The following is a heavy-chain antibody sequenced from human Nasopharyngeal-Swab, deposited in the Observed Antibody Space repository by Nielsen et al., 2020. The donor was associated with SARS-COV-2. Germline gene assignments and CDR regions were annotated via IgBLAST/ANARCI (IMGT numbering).Heavy chain of an antibody. Sequence: SETLSLTCTVSGGSISSGDYYWSWIRQPPGKGLEWIGEINHSGSTNYNPSLKSRVTISVDTSKNQFSLKLSSVTAADTAVYYCARVVPAAIGNWYFDLWGRGTLVTVSS. J-gene: IGHJ2*01. CDR1: GGSISSGDYY. CDR3: ARVVPAAIGNWYFDL. V-gene: IGHV4-61*08. CDR2: INHSGST. D-gene: IGHD2-2*01.